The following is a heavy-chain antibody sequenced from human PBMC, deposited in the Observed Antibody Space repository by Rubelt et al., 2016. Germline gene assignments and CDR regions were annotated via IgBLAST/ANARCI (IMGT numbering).Heavy chain of an antibody. CDR3: AKVTGVIVTTTIDY. D-gene: IGHD5-12*01. Sequence: GESLRLSCAASGFPFSTYAMSWVRQAPGKGLEWVSGISGSGGDTFYADSVKGRFTISRDNSKNTLYLQMNSLRAEDTAVYYCAKVTGVIVTTTIDYWGQGNLVTVSS. CDR2: ISGSGGDT. J-gene: IGHJ4*02. V-gene: IGHV3-23*01. CDR1: GFPFSTYA.